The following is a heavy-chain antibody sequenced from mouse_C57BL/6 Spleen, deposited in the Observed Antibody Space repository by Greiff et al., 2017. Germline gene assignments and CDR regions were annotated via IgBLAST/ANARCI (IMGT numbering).Heavy chain of an antibody. J-gene: IGHJ2*01. CDR1: GYTFTSYW. D-gene: IGHD4-1*01. CDR3: ARNRDDYFDY. Sequence: QVQLQQPGAELVMPGASVKLSCKASGYTFTSYWMHWVKQRPGQGLEWIGEIDPSDSYTNYNQKFKGKSTLTVDKSSSTAYMQLSSLTSEDSAVYYCARNRDDYFDYWGQGTTLTVSS. CDR2: IDPSDSYT. V-gene: IGHV1-69*01.